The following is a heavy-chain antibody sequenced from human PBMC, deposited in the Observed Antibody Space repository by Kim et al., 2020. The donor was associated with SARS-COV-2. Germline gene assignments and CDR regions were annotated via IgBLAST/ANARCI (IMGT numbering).Heavy chain of an antibody. CDR3: ARDGTYYYDSSALPEDY. Sequence: GGSLRLSCAASGFIFSSYAMHWVRQAPGKGLEWVAVISSDGSNKYYADSVKGRFTISRDKSKNTLYLQMNSLRPEDTAMYYCARDGTYYYDSSALPEDYWGQGTLVTVSS. V-gene: IGHV3-30*04. D-gene: IGHD3-22*01. J-gene: IGHJ4*02. CDR1: GFIFSSYA. CDR2: ISSDGSNK.